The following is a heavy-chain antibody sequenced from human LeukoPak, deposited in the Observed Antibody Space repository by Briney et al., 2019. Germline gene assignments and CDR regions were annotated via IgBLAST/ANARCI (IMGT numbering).Heavy chain of an antibody. CDR1: GFTVSSNY. V-gene: IGHV3-66*02. J-gene: IGHJ4*02. Sequence: GGSLRLSCAASGFTVSSNYMSWVRQAPGKGLEWVSVIYSGGSTYYADSVKGRFPISRDNSKNTLYLQMNSLRAEDTAVYYGARDADMRLWGQGTLVTVSS. CDR2: IYSGGST. CDR3: ARDADMRL. D-gene: IGHD3-9*01.